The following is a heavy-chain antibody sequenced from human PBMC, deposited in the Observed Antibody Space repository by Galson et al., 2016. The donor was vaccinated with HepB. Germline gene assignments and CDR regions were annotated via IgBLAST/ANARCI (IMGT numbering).Heavy chain of an antibody. V-gene: IGHV4-34*01. Sequence: SETLSLTCTVSGGSISSYYWSWIRQPPGKGLEWIGEINDLRSTNYNAALKSRVTISVDTSKNQVSLKMSSMTAADTAVYYCARGHFYDDRDYGMDVWGQGTTVTVSS. CDR3: ARGHFYDDRDYGMDV. D-gene: IGHD3-22*01. J-gene: IGHJ6*02. CDR2: INDLRST. CDR1: GGSISSYY.